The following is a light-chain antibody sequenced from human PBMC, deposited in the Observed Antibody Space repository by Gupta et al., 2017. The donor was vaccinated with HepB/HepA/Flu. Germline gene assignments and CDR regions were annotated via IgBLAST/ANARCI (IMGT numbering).Light chain of an antibody. Sequence: QCVLTQQPSVSGAPGQRVTISCTGSSSNIGAGYDVHWYQQLPGTAPKLLIFGNSNRASGVPDRFSGSKSGTSGSLAITGLQAEDEADYYCQSYDSSLSSSVFGGGTKLTVL. J-gene: IGLJ2*01. CDR3: QSYDSSLSSSV. V-gene: IGLV1-40*01. CDR2: GNS. CDR1: SSNIGAGYD.